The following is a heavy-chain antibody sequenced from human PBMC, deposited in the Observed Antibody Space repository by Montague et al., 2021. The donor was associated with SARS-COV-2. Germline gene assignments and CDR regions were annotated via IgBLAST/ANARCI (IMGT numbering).Heavy chain of an antibody. CDR1: GVSVTDYY. CDR2: VLYNKGT. Sequence: SETLSLTCTVSGVSVTDYYWSWIRQPPGKGQEWVGDVLYNKGTNFNPSLKSRVAISVDTSKNQFSLRLTSVTAADTASYYCVRHPHYDGLNGPPDFWDQGTLVTVSS. CDR3: VRHPHYDGLNGPPDF. V-gene: IGHV4-59*08. D-gene: IGHD3-9*01. J-gene: IGHJ4*02.